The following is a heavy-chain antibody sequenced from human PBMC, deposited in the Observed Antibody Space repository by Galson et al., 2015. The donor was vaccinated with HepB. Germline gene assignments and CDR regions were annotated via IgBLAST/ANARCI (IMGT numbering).Heavy chain of an antibody. D-gene: IGHD1-26*01. Sequence: SLRLSCAASGFTVSSNYMSWVRQAPGKGLEWVSVIYSGGSTYYADSVKGRFTISRDNSKNTLYLQMNSLRAEDTAVYYCARGQWELQKGAFDIWGQGTMVTVSS. CDR1: GFTVSSNY. CDR2: IYSGGST. V-gene: IGHV3-53*01. CDR3: ARGQWELQKGAFDI. J-gene: IGHJ3*02.